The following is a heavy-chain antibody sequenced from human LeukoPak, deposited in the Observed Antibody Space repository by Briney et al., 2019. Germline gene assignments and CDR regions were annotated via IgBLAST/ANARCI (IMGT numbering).Heavy chain of an antibody. Sequence: GSVKVSCKGPLYTFSRYGISCVRQTPGQEVERVGLITAYNGNTNYTQKPQGRVTMTTEKSTRTGYRELRSPRSDATALYYCAIKNVRGTWFYWGQRKPGTVSS. CDR1: LYTFSRYG. J-gene: IGHJ4*02. V-gene: IGHV1-18*01. CDR3: AIKNVRGTWFY. D-gene: IGHD1-1*01. CDR2: ITAYNGNT.